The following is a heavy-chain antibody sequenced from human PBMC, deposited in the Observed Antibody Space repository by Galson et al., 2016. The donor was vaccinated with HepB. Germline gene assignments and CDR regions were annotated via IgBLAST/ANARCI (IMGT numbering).Heavy chain of an antibody. V-gene: IGHV3-74*03. J-gene: IGHJ4*02. D-gene: IGHD4/OR15-4a*01. CDR2: ISSDGLTT. CDR3: ASKFYSANYDGFDY. CDR1: GFTFRTYW. Sequence: SLRLSCAASGFTFRTYWMHWVRQSPGMGLVWVSRISSDGLTTTYADSVKGRFTISRDNARNTLYLQMNSLRAADTAVYYRASKFYSANYDGFDYWGQGTLVTVSS.